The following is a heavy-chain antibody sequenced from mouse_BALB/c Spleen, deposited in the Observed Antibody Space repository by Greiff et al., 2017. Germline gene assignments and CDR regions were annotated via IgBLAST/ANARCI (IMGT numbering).Heavy chain of an antibody. V-gene: IGHV3-5*02. CDR1: GISITTGNYR. J-gene: IGHJ4*01. D-gene: IGHD4-1*01. CDR2: IYYSGTI. CDR3: ARDWDYAMDY. Sequence: EVQLQQSGPGLVKPSQTVSLTCTVTGISITTGNYRWSWIRQFPGNKLEWIGYIYYSGTITYNPSLTSRTTITRDTSKNQFFLEMNSLTAEDTATYYCARDWDYAMDYWGQGTSVTVSS.